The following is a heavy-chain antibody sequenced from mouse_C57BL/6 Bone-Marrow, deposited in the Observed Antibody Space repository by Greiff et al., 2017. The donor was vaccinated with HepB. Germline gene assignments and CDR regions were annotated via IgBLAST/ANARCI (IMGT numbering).Heavy chain of an antibody. Sequence: QVQLQQSGAELVRPGSSVKLSCKASGYTFTSYWMHWVKQRPIQGLEWIGNIDPSDSETHYNQKFKDKATLTVDKSSSTAYMQLSSLTSEDSAVYYCARWGGYFLSYWGQGTLVTVSA. D-gene: IGHD2-3*01. J-gene: IGHJ3*01. CDR3: ARWGGYFLSY. CDR1: GYTFTSYW. CDR2: IDPSDSET. V-gene: IGHV1-52*01.